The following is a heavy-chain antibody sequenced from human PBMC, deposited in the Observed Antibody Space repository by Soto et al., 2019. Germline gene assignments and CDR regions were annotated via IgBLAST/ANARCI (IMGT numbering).Heavy chain of an antibody. J-gene: IGHJ4*02. CDR1: GFSLSSSGVG. CDR2: IYWDDDK. Sequence: QITLKESGPTLVKPTQTLTLTCTFSGFSLSSSGVGVGWIRQPPGKALEWLALIYWDDDKRYSPSLKSRLTLTKDTSKNQVVLTMANMDPVDTATYYCADSCWYDYYFDYWGQGTLVTVSS. V-gene: IGHV2-5*02. D-gene: IGHD6-13*01. CDR3: ADSCWYDYYFDY.